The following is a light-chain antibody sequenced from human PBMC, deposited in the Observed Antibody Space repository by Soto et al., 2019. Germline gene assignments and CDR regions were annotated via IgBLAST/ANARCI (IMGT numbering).Light chain of an antibody. CDR3: HQRSNWPPFT. Sequence: EIVMTQSPATLSVSPGERATLSCRASQSVSSKLAWFQQKPGQAPSLVIYGVSTRATGVPDRFIGSGSGTDFTLTISSLEPEDFAIYYCHQRSNWPPFTFGGGTKVDI. V-gene: IGKV3-15*01. CDR2: GVS. J-gene: IGKJ4*01. CDR1: QSVSSK.